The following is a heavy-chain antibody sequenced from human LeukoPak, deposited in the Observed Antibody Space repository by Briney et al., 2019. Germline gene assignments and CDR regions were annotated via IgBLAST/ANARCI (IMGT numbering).Heavy chain of an antibody. V-gene: IGHV1-18*01. Sequence: GASVKVSCKASGYTFSNYAISWVRQAPGQGLEWMGWIGAYNGNPDYTQSLQGRVTMTTDTSTSTAYMELRSLKSDDTAVCYCAREDPGGAFDVWGRGTMVTVS. CDR3: AREDPGGAFDV. CDR2: IGAYNGNP. CDR1: GYTFSNYA. J-gene: IGHJ3*01. D-gene: IGHD3-16*01.